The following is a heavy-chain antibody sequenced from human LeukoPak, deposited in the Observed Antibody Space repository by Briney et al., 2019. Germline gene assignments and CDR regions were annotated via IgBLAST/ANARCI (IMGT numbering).Heavy chain of an antibody. V-gene: IGHV3-30*04. Sequence: PGRSLRLSCATSGFTFIDYTMHWVRLAPGEGPEWVALVSSDGSDEQYAASVKGRFTISRDDSKNTVYLDMNTLKDEDTAVYYCARAHSASWYAAYWGHGTRVTVSS. J-gene: IGHJ4*03. D-gene: IGHD6-13*01. CDR3: ARAHSASWYAAY. CDR2: VSSDGSDE. CDR1: GFTFIDYT.